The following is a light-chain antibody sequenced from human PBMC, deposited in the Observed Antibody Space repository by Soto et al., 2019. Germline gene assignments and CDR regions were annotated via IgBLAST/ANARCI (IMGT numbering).Light chain of an antibody. CDR2: GAS. CDR1: QSVSSY. Sequence: EIVLTQSPATLSLSPGERATLSCRASQSVSSYLAWYQQKPGQAPRLLIYGASRRATGIPDRFSGSGSGTDFTLTIYRLEPEDFAVYYCQQYDTSPWTFGQGTKV. CDR3: QQYDTSPWT. V-gene: IGKV3-20*01. J-gene: IGKJ1*01.